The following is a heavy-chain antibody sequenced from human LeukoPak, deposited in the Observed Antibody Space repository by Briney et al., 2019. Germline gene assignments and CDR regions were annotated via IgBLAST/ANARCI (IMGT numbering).Heavy chain of an antibody. CDR3: AREGRGGDYDY. V-gene: IGHV4-30-2*01. D-gene: IGHD4-17*01. CDR1: GGSISSGGYS. CDR2: IYHSGST. Sequence: ASETLSLTCAVSGGSISSGGYSWSWIRQPPGKGLEWIGYIYHSGSTYYNPSLKSRVTISVDRSKNQFSLKLSSVTAADTAVYYCAREGRGGDYDYWGQGTLVTVSS. J-gene: IGHJ4*02.